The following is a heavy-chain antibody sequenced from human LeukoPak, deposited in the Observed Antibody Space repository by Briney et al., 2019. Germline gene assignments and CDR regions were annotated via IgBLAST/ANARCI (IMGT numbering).Heavy chain of an antibody. V-gene: IGHV1-3*01. CDR3: AREAGTNWIFGEYFPF. Sequence: SCAASGFTVSSNYMSWVRQAPRQXLXGMGWINADNGNTRYSQKLQGRVTITRDTSANTAYMELSGLRSDDTAVYYCAREAGTNWIFGEYFPFWGQGTLVTVS. J-gene: IGHJ1*01. D-gene: IGHD1-1*01. CDR1: GFTVSSNY. CDR2: INADNGNT.